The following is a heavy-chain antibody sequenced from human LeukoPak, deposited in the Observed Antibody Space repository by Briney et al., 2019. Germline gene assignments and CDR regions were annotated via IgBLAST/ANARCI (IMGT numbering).Heavy chain of an antibody. V-gene: IGHV1-69*01. CDR1: GGTFSSYA. D-gene: IGHD3-22*01. J-gene: IGHJ4*02. CDR3: AGDSSGYYYVYHY. CDR2: IIPIFGTA. Sequence: SVNVSCKASGGTFSSYAISWVRQAPGQGLEWMGGIIPIFGTANYAQKFQGRVTITADESTSTAYMELSSLRSEDTAVYYCAGDSSGYYYVYHYWGQGTLVTVSS.